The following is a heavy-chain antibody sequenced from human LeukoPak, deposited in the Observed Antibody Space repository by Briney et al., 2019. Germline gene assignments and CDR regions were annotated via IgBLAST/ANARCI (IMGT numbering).Heavy chain of an antibody. D-gene: IGHD1-26*01. CDR1: GYTFPNYA. Sequence: ASVKVSCKASGYTFPNYAMHWVRQAPGQRLEWMGWINAGNGNTKYSQNFQGRVTITRDTSASTAYMELSSLRSEDTAVFYCVIGLSGSPAYWGQGTLVTVSS. J-gene: IGHJ4*02. CDR2: INAGNGNT. CDR3: VIGLSGSPAY. V-gene: IGHV1-3*01.